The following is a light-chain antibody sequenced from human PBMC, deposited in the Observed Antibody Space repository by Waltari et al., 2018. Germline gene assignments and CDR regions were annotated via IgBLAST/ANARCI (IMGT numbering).Light chain of an antibody. Sequence: DIQMTQSPSTLSASVGDRVTITCRASQRIGIWLAWHQQKSGKAPKLLIYSASSLESGVPSTFRGSGSGAEIALTISSLQPDDVATYYCQHYNGYPVTFGGGTKVEIK. CDR2: SAS. J-gene: IGKJ4*01. CDR1: QRIGIW. V-gene: IGKV1-5*03. CDR3: QHYNGYPVT.